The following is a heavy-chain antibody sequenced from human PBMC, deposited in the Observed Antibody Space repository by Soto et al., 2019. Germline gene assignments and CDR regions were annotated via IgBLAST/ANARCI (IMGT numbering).Heavy chain of an antibody. CDR1: GFTFSSYA. CDR2: ISGSGGST. V-gene: IGHV3-23*01. J-gene: IGHJ6*02. D-gene: IGHD6-13*01. Sequence: EVQLLESGGGLVQPGGSLRLSCAASGFTFSSYAMSWVRQAPGKGLEWVAAISGSGGSTYYADSVKGRFTISRANSKNTLYLQRNSLGAEDTAVYYCEKKGAADSSSWLGPYYYGTDVWGRWTAVTAS. CDR3: EKKGAADSSSWLGPYYYGTDV.